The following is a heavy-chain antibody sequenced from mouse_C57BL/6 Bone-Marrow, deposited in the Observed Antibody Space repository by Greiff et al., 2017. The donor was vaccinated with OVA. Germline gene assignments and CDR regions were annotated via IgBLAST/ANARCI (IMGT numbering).Heavy chain of an antibody. V-gene: IGHV3-6*01. CDR3: ASYYGSSYPRYFDV. CDR2: ISYDGSN. J-gene: IGHJ1*03. CDR1: GYSITSGYY. Sequence: EVQLKESGPGLVKPSQSLSLTCSVTGYSITSGYYWNWIRQFPGNQLEWMGYISYDGSNNYNPSLKNRISITRDTSKNQFFLKLNSVTTEDTATYYCASYYGSSYPRYFDVWGTGTTVTVSS. D-gene: IGHD1-1*01.